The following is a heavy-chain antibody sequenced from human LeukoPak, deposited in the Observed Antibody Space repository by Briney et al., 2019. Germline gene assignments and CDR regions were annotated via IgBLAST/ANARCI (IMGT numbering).Heavy chain of an antibody. D-gene: IGHD3-22*01. J-gene: IGHJ4*02. V-gene: IGHV4-34*01. CDR1: GGSFSGYY. CDR2: INHSGST. Sequence: SETLSLTCAVYGGSFSGYYWSWIRQPPGKGLEWIGEINHSGSTNYNPSLKSRVTISVDTSKNQFSLKLSSVTAADTAVYYCARGPPRYYYDSSGYRSAYYFDYWGQGTLVTVSS. CDR3: ARGPPRYYYDSSGYRSAYYFDY.